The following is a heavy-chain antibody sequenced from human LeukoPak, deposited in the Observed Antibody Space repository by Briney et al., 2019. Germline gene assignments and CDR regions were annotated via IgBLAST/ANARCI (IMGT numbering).Heavy chain of an antibody. V-gene: IGHV3-23*01. CDR3: EKVAVAGTMLVEGAFDY. J-gene: IGHJ4*02. CDR2: ISGSGGST. Sequence: GGSLRLSCAASGFTFSSYAMSWVRQAPGKGLEWVSAISGSGGSTYYADSVKGRFTISRDNSKNTLYLQMNSLRAEDTAVYYCEKVAVAGTMLVEGAFDYWGQGTLVTVSS. CDR1: GFTFSSYA. D-gene: IGHD6-19*01.